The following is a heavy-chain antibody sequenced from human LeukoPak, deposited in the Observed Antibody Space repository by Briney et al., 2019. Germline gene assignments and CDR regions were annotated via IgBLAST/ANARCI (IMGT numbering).Heavy chain of an antibody. CDR3: AKVAGDRMDY. Sequence: ASVKVSCKASGYTFATYGFCWVRQAPGHGLEWMGWISANTGKTDYARKFQGRVTMTTDTSTSTAYMELRSLRPDDTAVYYWAKVAGDRMDYWGQGTLLTVSS. V-gene: IGHV1-18*01. J-gene: IGHJ4*02. CDR2: ISANTGKT. D-gene: IGHD6-13*01. CDR1: GYTFATYG.